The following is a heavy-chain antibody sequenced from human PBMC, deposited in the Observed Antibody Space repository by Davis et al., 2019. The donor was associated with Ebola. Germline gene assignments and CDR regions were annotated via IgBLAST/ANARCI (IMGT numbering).Heavy chain of an antibody. CDR3: AKEGTIFGVVGGMDV. V-gene: IGHV3-30-3*01. Sequence: GESLKISCAASGFTFSSYAMHWVRQAPVKGLEWVAVISYDGSNKYYADSVKGRFTISRDNSKNTLYLQMNSLRAEDTALYYCAKEGTIFGVVGGMDVWGQGTTVTVSS. J-gene: IGHJ6*02. CDR1: GFTFSSYA. D-gene: IGHD3-3*01. CDR2: ISYDGSNK.